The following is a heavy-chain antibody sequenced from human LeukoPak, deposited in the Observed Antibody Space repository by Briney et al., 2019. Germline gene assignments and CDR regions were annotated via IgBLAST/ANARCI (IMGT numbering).Heavy chain of an antibody. CDR1: GFTFSSYS. D-gene: IGHD4-17*01. Sequence: SGGSLRLSCAASGFTFSSYSMNWVRQAPGKGLEWVSSIRSSSSYIYYADSVKGRFTISRDNAKNSLYLQMNSLRAEDTALYYCAXXNPSGDXYXXYWGXXXXVTV. J-gene: IGHJ4*01. CDR2: IRSSSSYI. V-gene: IGHV3-21*01. CDR3: AXXNPSGDXYXXY.